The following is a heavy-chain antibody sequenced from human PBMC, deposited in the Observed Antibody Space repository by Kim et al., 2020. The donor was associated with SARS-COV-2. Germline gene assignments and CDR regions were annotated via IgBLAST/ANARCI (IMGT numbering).Heavy chain of an antibody. CDR3: ARGYSSSWYWAFDI. V-gene: IGHV3-13*01. Sequence: GGSLRLSCAASGFTFSSYDLHWVRQATGKGLEWVSAIGTAGDTYYPGSVKGRFTISRENAKNSLYLQMNSLGAWDTAVYYCARGYSSSWYWAFDIWGQGTMVTVSS. D-gene: IGHD6-13*01. CDR1: GFTFSSYD. J-gene: IGHJ3*02. CDR2: IGTAGDT.